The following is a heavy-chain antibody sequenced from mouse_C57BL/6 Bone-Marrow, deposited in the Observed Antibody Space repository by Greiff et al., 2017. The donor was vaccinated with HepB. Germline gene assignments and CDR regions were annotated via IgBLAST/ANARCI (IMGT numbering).Heavy chain of an antibody. V-gene: IGHV14-4*01. D-gene: IGHD3-2*02. J-gene: IGHJ3*01. Sequence: DVQLQESGAELVRPGASVKLSCTASGFNIKDDYMHWVKQRPEQGLEWIGWIDPENGDTEYASKFQGKATITADTSSNTAYLQLSSLTSEDTAVYYCTTLQLTPEFAYWGQGTLVTVSA. CDR2: IDPENGDT. CDR3: TTLQLTPEFAY. CDR1: GFNIKDDY.